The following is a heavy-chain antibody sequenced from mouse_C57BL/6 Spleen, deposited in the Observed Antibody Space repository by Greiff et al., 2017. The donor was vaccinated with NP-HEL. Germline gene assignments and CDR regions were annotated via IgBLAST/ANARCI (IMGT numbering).Heavy chain of an antibody. V-gene: IGHV1-69*01. CDR1: GYTFTSYW. CDR2: IDPSDSYT. D-gene: IGHD1-1*01. J-gene: IGHJ4*01. Sequence: VQLQQPGAELVMPGASVKLSCKASGYTFTSYWMHWVKQRPGQGLEWIGEIDPSDSYTNYNQKFKGKSTLTVDKSSSTAYMQLSSLTSEDSAVYYCARNYYGSRGLYAMDYWGQGTSVTVSS. CDR3: ARNYYGSRGLYAMDY.